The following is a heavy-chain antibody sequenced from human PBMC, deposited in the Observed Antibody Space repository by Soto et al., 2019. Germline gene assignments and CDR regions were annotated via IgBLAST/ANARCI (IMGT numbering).Heavy chain of an antibody. J-gene: IGHJ6*02. V-gene: IGHV4-39*01. D-gene: IGHD6-13*01. CDR2: IYYSGST. CDR3: ARTGYSSSWYWYYYGMDV. Sequence: QLQLQESGPGLVKPSETLSLTCTVSGGSISSSSYYWGWIRQPPGKGLEWIGSIYYSGSTYYNPSLKSRGTIAVDTSKNQCSLKLSSVTAADTAVYYCARTGYSSSWYWYYYGMDVWGQGTTVTVSS. CDR1: GGSISSSSYY.